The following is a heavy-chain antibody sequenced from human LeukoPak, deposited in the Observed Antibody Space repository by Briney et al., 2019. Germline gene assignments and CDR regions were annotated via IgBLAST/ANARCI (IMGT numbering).Heavy chain of an antibody. J-gene: IGHJ2*01. CDR1: GFTFSDYY. CDR3: ASKGYCSGGSCYGNWYFDL. Sequence: PGGSLRLSCAAFGFTFSDYYMSGTRGAPGKGLVGVSYIRSSGSTIYYADSEKRRFTISRDNAKNSLYLQMNSLRAEDTAVYYCASKGYCSGGSCYGNWYFDLWGRGTLVTVSS. CDR2: IRSSGSTI. V-gene: IGHV3-11*01. D-gene: IGHD2-15*01.